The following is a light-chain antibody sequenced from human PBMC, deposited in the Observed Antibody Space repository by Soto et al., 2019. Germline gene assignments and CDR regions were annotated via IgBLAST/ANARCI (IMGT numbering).Light chain of an antibody. CDR2: AAS. CDR1: QSIGRY. CDR3: QQSYTTPPWT. Sequence: DIQMTQSPSSLSASVGDRVTITCRASQSIGRYLNWYQQKPGKAPKLLIYAASSLQSGVTSRFSGSGSGTDFTLTITSLQPVDFATYYCQQSYTTPPWTFGQGTKVEIK. V-gene: IGKV1-39*01. J-gene: IGKJ1*01.